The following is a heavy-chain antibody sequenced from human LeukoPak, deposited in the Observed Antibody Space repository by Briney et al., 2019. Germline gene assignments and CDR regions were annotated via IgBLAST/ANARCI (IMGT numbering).Heavy chain of an antibody. Sequence: SETLSLTCTVSGGSISSYYWSWIRQPPGKGLEWIGYIYYSGSTNYNPSLKSRVTISVDTSKNQFSLKLSSVTAADTAVYYCAKRLGGLDAFDIWGQGTMVTVSS. D-gene: IGHD3-16*01. CDR2: IYYSGST. CDR3: AKRLGGLDAFDI. J-gene: IGHJ3*02. V-gene: IGHV4-59*01. CDR1: GGSISSYY.